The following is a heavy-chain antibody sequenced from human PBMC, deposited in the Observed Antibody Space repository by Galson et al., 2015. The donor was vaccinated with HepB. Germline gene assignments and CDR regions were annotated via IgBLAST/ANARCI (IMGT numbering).Heavy chain of an antibody. CDR1: GFTFSSYA. CDR2: ISYDGSNK. J-gene: IGHJ4*02. V-gene: IGHV3-30*04. CDR3: ARGGGKGGSYF. Sequence: SLRLSCAASGFTFSSYAMHWVRQAPGKGLEWVAVISYDGSNKYYADSVKGRFTISRDNSKNTLYLQMNSLRAEDTAVYYCARGGGKGGSYFWGQGTLVTVS. D-gene: IGHD1-26*01.